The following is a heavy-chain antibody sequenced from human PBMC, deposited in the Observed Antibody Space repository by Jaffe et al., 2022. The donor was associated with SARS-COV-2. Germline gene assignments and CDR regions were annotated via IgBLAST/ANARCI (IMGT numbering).Heavy chain of an antibody. CDR1: DVSIINSSYA. CDR2: LYYSART. D-gene: IGHD3-16*01. V-gene: IGHV4-39*01. CDR3: ARWGPVYFHY. J-gene: IGHJ4*02. Sequence: QLQLQESGPGLVKPSETLSLTCTVSDVSIINSSYAWGWIRQPPGKGLEWIGSLYYSARTYYNPSLKSRVTISADTSKNQFSLKLSSVTAADTAVYFCARWGPVYFHYWGQGTLVTVSS.